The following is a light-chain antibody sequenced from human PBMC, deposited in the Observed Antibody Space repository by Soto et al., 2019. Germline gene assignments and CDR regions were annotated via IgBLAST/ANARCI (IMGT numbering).Light chain of an antibody. Sequence: QSALTQPASVSGSPGQSITISCTGTSNDVGRYNYVSWYQQHPGKAPKLMIFEVTNRPSGVSDRFSGSKSANAASLTISGLQAEDEADYYCSSFTSSNTWVFGGGTKLTVL. CDR2: EVT. CDR3: SSFTSSNTWV. CDR1: SNDVGRYNY. J-gene: IGLJ3*02. V-gene: IGLV2-14*01.